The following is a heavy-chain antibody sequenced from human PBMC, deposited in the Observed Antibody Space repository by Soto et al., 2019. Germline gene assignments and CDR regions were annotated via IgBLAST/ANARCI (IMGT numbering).Heavy chain of an antibody. Sequence: ASVKVSCKASGYTFTSYGISWVRQAPGQGLEWMGWISAYNGNTNYAQKLQGRVTMTTDTSTSTAYMELRSLRSDDTAVYYCARDLRRYCSGGSCYDSFDIWGQWTMVTVSS. CDR1: GYTFTSYG. CDR2: ISAYNGNT. D-gene: IGHD2-15*01. CDR3: ARDLRRYCSGGSCYDSFDI. J-gene: IGHJ3*02. V-gene: IGHV1-18*01.